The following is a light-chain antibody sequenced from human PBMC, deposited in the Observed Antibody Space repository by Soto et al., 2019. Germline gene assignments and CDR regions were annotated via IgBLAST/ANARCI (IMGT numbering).Light chain of an antibody. CDR3: QQYEDAPIT. CDR2: TAS. J-gene: IGKJ5*01. V-gene: IGKV3-20*01. CDR1: QSINNNY. Sequence: DIVLTQFPVTLALSPGEGATVSCRASQSINNNYLAWYLQKPGQAPRFLISTASSRATGIPDRFSGSGSGTDFTLTISRLEPEHFGVYYCQQYEDAPITFGLGTRLEIK.